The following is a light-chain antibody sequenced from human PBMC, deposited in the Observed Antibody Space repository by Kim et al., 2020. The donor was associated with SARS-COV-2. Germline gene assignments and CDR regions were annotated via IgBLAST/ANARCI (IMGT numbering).Light chain of an antibody. Sequence: ATINCNSSQSVLYSSDNKSFLAWYQQKPGQPPKVLIYWASTRESGVPDRFSGSGSATDFTLTISSLQAEDVAVYFCQQYFSSPYTFGQGTKLEI. CDR2: WAS. V-gene: IGKV4-1*01. CDR3: QQYFSSPYT. J-gene: IGKJ2*01. CDR1: QSVLYSSDNKSF.